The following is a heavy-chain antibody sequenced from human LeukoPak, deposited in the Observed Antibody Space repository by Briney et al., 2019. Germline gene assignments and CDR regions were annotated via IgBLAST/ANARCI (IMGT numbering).Heavy chain of an antibody. CDR2: ISAYNGNT. CDR1: GYTFTSYG. Sequence: GASVKVSCKASGYTFTSYGISWVRQAPGQGLEWMGWISAYNGNTNYAQKLQGRVTMTTDTSTSTAYMELRGLRSDDTAVYYCARVQITMIVVVITHIDYWGQGTLVTVSS. D-gene: IGHD3-22*01. V-gene: IGHV1-18*01. J-gene: IGHJ4*02. CDR3: ARVQITMIVVVITHIDY.